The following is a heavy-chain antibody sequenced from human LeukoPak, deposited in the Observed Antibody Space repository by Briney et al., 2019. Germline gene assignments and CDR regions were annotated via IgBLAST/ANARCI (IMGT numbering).Heavy chain of an antibody. CDR2: IYIGGKT. J-gene: IGHJ6*02. CDR1: GFTVRNNY. CDR3: TLQNYGMDV. Sequence: GGSLRLSCGASGFTVRNNYMSWVRQAPGKGLEWVSGIYIGGKTYYADSVKGRFTISRDNSKNTLDLQMGSLRVDDTAVYYCTLQNYGMDVWGQGTTVIVSS. V-gene: IGHV3-66*02.